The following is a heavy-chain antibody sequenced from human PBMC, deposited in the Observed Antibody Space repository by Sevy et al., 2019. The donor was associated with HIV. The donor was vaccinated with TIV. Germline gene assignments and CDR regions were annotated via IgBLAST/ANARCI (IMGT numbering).Heavy chain of an antibody. CDR3: ARDRRPDYYYYGMDV. V-gene: IGHV1-69*13. CDR2: IIPIFGTA. CDR1: GGTFSSYA. J-gene: IGHJ6*02. Sequence: ASVKVSCKACGGTFSSYAISWVRQAPGQGLEWMGGIIPIFGTANYAQKFQGRVTITADESTSTAYMELSSLRSEDTAVYYCARDRRPDYYYYGMDVWGQGTTVTVSS.